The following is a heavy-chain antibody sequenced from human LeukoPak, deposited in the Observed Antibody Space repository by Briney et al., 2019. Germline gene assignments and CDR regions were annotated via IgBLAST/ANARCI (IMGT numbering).Heavy chain of an antibody. V-gene: IGHV1-2*06. CDR3: ARILPDSSRRTWDY. CDR1: GYTFTGYY. D-gene: IGHD3-22*01. J-gene: IGHJ4*02. CDR2: INPNSGGT. Sequence: GASVKVSCKASGYTFTGYYMHWVRQAPGQGLKWMGRINPNSGGTNYAQKFQGRVTMTRDTSISTAYMELSRLRSDDTAVYYCARILPDSSRRTWDYWGQGTLVTVSS.